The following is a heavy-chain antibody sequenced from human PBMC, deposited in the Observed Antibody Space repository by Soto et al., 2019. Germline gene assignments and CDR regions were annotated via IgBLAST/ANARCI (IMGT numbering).Heavy chain of an antibody. CDR3: ARASIAAAFDY. J-gene: IGHJ4*02. V-gene: IGHV3-30-3*01. D-gene: IGHD6-13*01. CDR1: GFTFSSYA. Sequence: VPLVESGGGVVQPGRSLRLSCAASGFTFSSYAMHWVRQAPGKGLEWVAVISYDGSNKYYADSLKGRFTISRDNSKNTLYLQMNSLRAEDTAVYYCARASIAAAFDYWGQGTLVTVSS. CDR2: ISYDGSNK.